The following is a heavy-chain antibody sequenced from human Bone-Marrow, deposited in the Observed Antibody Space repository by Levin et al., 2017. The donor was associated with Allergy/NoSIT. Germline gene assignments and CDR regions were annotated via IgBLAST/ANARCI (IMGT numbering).Heavy chain of an antibody. CDR1: AFTISNYW. CDR3: ARDVGGCGGDCHPF. D-gene: IGHD2-21*02. Sequence: GGSLRLSCAASAFTISNYWMAWVRQAPGKGLEWVASIRKDGSGTFYVDSVKGRFTISRDNAKNSLCLQMNSLRVEDTAMYYCARDVGGCGGDCHPFWDQGTLVTVSS. CDR2: IRKDGSGT. V-gene: IGHV3-7*01. J-gene: IGHJ4*02.